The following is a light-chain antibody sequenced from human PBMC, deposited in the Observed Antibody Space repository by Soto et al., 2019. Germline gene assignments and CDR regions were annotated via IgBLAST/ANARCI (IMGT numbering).Light chain of an antibody. CDR2: AAS. CDR1: ESISRH. J-gene: IGKJ5*01. V-gene: IGKV1-39*01. CDR3: QQSYSTLSIT. Sequence: DIQMTQSPSSLSASVGDRVTITCRASESISRHLNWYQQKPGKAPKLLIYAASSLQNGVPSRFSGGGSGTDFTLTISNLQPEDFATYSCQQSYSTLSITFGQGTRLEIK.